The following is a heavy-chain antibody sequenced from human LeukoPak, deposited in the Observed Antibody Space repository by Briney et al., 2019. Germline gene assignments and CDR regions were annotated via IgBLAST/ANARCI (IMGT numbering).Heavy chain of an antibody. CDR2: ISGSGGST. CDR3: AKANKDSSGYYSIEVFYDY. Sequence: GGSLRLSCAASGFTFSSNAMSWVRQAPGKGLEWVSAISGSGGSTYYADSVKGRFTISRDNSKNTLYLQMNSLRAEDTAVYYCAKANKDSSGYYSIEVFYDYWGQGTLVTVSS. CDR1: GFTFSSNA. J-gene: IGHJ4*02. D-gene: IGHD3-22*01. V-gene: IGHV3-23*01.